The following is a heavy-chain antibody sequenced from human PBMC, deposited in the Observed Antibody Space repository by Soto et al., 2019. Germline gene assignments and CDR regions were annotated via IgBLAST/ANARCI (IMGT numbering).Heavy chain of an antibody. CDR2: INSDGSST. J-gene: IGHJ4*02. Sequence: EVQLVESGGGLVQPGGSLRLSCAASGFTFSSYWMHWVRQAPGKGLVWVSRINSDGSSTSYADSVKGRFTISRDNAKNTLYLQMHTLRADDTAVYYCVRTSLVVAAATLEDYWGQGTLVTVSS. CDR3: VRTSLVVAAATLEDY. D-gene: IGHD2-15*01. V-gene: IGHV3-74*01. CDR1: GFTFSSYW.